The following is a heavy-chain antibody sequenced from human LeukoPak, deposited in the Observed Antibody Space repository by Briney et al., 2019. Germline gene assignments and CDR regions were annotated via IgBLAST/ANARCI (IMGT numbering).Heavy chain of an antibody. J-gene: IGHJ3*02. CDR3: ARAPWDYDFWSAPRWGAFDI. V-gene: IGHV3-48*01. Sequence: GGSLRLSCASSGFTFSSYSMNWVRQAPGKGLEWVSYISSSSSTIYYADSVKGRFTISRDNAKISLYLQSNSRRAEDTAVYYCARAPWDYDFWSAPRWGAFDIWGQGTMATVSS. D-gene: IGHD3-3*01. CDR2: ISSSSSTI. CDR1: GFTFSSYS.